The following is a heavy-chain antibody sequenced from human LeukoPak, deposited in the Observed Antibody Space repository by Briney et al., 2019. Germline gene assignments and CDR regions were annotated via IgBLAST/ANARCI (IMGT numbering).Heavy chain of an antibody. CDR1: GGSFSGYY. CDR3: ARDNRPRGNWFDP. D-gene: IGHD1-14*01. J-gene: IGHJ5*02. Sequence: SETLSLTCAVYGGSFSGYYWSWIRQPPGKGLEWIGEINHSGSTNYNPSLKSRVTISVDTSKNQFSLKLSSVTAADTAVYYCARDNRPRGNWFDPWGQGTLVTVSS. V-gene: IGHV4-34*01. CDR2: INHSGST.